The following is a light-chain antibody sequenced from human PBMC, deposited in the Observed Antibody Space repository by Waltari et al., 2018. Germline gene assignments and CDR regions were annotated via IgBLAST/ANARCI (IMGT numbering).Light chain of an antibody. J-gene: IGLJ2*01. CDR3: QVWESYGDHLVV. Sequence: SYVLTKPPSVSVAPGKTARITGGGSNIGRKKVNWYQQKPGQAPVLVIYYDSDRPSGIPERFSGSNSGNTATLTISRVEAGDEADYYCQVWESYGDHLVVFGGGTNLTVV. CDR1: NIGRKK. CDR2: YDS. V-gene: IGLV3-21*01.